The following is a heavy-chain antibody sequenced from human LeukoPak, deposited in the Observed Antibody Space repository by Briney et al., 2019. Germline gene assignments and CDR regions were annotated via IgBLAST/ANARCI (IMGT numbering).Heavy chain of an antibody. CDR3: ARDSSTGIAAEWFDP. CDR1: GYTFTIYG. D-gene: IGHD6-13*01. CDR2: ISAYNGNT. V-gene: IGHV1-18*01. J-gene: IGHJ5*02. Sequence: GASVKVSCKASGYTFTIYGISWVRQAPGQGLEWMGWISAYNGNTNYAQKLQGRVTMTTDTSTSTAYMELRSLRSDDTAVYYCARDSSTGIAAEWFDPWGQGTLVTVSS.